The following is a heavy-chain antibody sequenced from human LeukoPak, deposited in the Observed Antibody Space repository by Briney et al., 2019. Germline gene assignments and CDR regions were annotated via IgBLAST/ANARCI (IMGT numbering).Heavy chain of an antibody. D-gene: IGHD2-2*01. CDR2: IIPIFGTA. J-gene: IGHJ5*02. Sequence: ASVKVSCKASGGTFSGYTISWVRQASGQGLEWMGGIIPIFGTANYAQKFQGRVTITADKSTSTVYMELSSLRSEDTAVYYCARGYCSGTSCSWFDPWGQGTLVTVSS. CDR1: GGTFSGYT. CDR3: ARGYCSGTSCSWFDP. V-gene: IGHV1-69*06.